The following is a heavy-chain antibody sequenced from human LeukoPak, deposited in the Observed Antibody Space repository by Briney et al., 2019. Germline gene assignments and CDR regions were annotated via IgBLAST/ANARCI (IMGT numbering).Heavy chain of an antibody. V-gene: IGHV3-23*01. Sequence: GESLRLSCAASGFNFGIYAMNWVRQAPGKGLEWVSSISGSGGTTYYADSVKGRFTISRDNSKNTLYLQMNSLRAEDTAVYYCAKASLKAVAGTGFDYWGQGTLVTVSS. J-gene: IGHJ4*02. CDR3: AKASLKAVAGTGFDY. CDR1: GFNFGIYA. CDR2: ISGSGGTT. D-gene: IGHD6-19*01.